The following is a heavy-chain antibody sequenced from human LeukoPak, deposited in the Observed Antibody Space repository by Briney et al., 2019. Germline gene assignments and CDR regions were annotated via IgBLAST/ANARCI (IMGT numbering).Heavy chain of an antibody. CDR2: ISGSGGST. D-gene: IGHD6-13*01. Sequence: GGPLRLSCAASGFTFSSYAMSWVRQAPGKGLEWVSAISGSGGSTYYADSVKGRFTISRDNSKNTLYLQMNSLRAEDTAVYYCAKVNASSLYFDYWGQGTLVTVSS. CDR3: AKVNASSLYFDY. J-gene: IGHJ4*02. CDR1: GFTFSSYA. V-gene: IGHV3-23*01.